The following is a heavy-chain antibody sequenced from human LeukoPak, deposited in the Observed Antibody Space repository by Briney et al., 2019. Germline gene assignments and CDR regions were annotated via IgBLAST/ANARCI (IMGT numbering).Heavy chain of an antibody. CDR2: MNPNSGNT. V-gene: IGHV1-8*01. Sequence: GASVKVSCKASGYTFTSYDINWVRQATGQGLEWMGWMNPNSGNTGYAQKFQGRVTMTRNTSISTAYMELSSLRSEDTAVYYCARVRITIFGVAIYGMDVWGQGTTVTVSS. CDR1: GYTFTSYD. D-gene: IGHD3-3*01. J-gene: IGHJ6*02. CDR3: ARVRITIFGVAIYGMDV.